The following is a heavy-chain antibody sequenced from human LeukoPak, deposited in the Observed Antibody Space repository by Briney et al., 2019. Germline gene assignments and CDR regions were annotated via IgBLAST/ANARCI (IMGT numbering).Heavy chain of an antibody. Sequence: VASVKVSCKASGYTFTGYYTHWVRQAPGQGLEWMGWINPNSGGTNYAQKFQGRVTMTGDTSISTAYMELSRLRSDDTAVYYCARLSGYSSSWDDYWGQGTLVTVSS. CDR1: GYTFTGYY. CDR2: INPNSGGT. J-gene: IGHJ4*02. CDR3: ARLSGYSSSWDDY. D-gene: IGHD6-13*01. V-gene: IGHV1-2*02.